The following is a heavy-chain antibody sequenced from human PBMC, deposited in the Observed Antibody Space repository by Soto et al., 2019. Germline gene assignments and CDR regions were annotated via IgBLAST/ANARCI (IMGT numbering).Heavy chain of an antibody. Sequence: GGSLRLSCAASGFTFSSYGMHWVRQAPGKGLEWVAVISYDGSNKYYADSVKGRFTISRDNSKNTLYLQMNSLRAEDTAVYYCAKLAIKATVTNAFDYWGQGTLVTVSS. CDR3: AKLAIKATVTNAFDY. CDR1: GFTFSSYG. J-gene: IGHJ4*02. D-gene: IGHD4-4*01. V-gene: IGHV3-30*18. CDR2: ISYDGSNK.